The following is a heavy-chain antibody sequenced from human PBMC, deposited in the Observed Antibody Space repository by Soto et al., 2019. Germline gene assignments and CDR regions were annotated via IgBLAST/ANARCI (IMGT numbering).Heavy chain of an antibody. D-gene: IGHD2-15*01. V-gene: IGHV3-23*01. CDR3: AIDVYCTSSDWALFAP. Sequence: GRNPKISCAASGFIFENFGMSWVRQAPGKGLEWISSISGSGFKKYYADSVKGRFTISRDNSKSTLYLQLDTLRDEDTAVYHCAIDVYCTSSDWALFAPPGQGTLVTVSS. CDR1: GFIFENFG. J-gene: IGHJ5*02. CDR2: ISGSGFKK.